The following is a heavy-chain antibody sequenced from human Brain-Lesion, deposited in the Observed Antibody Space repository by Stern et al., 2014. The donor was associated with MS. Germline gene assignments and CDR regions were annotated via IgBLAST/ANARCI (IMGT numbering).Heavy chain of an antibody. J-gene: IGHJ4*02. V-gene: IGHV4-39*01. Sequence: QLQLQESGPGLVKPSETLSLTSTVSGGSISSSTYYWAWIRQPPGKGLEWIGNIYYSGFTYYNPSLKSRVTISVDMSKNQFSLKLSSVTAADTAIYYCARHDSVPRPSQLYSARDRGPGYFDYWGQGTLVTVSS. D-gene: IGHD1-26*01. CDR2: IYYSGFT. CDR1: GGSISSSTYY. CDR3: ARHDSVPRPSQLYSARDRGPGYFDY.